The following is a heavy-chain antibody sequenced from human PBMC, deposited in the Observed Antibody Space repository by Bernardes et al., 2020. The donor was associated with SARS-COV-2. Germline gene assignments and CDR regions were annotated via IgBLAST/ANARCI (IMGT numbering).Heavy chain of an antibody. CDR1: GFTLSDCG. Sequence: GGSLRLSCAASGFTLSDCGMHWVRQAPGKALEWLAVITYNGNKYYADSVRGRFTISRDMSKNTLTVDMNSLRPEDTAVYYCVKEQSSGYYRVADYWGQGTLVTVSS. CDR3: VKEQSSGYYRVADY. J-gene: IGHJ4*02. CDR2: ITYNGNK. V-gene: IGHV3-30*18. D-gene: IGHD6-19*01.